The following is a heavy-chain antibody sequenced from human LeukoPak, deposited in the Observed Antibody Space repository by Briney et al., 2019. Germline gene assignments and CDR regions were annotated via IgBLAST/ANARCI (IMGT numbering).Heavy chain of an antibody. J-gene: IGHJ4*02. CDR2: ISYDGSNK. Sequence: GGSLRLSCAASGFTFGSYGMHWVRQAPGKGLEWVAVISYDGSNKYYADSVKDRFTISRDNSKNTLYLQMNSLRAEDTAVYYCAKDGQQLVLPQPPRLEHTLDYWGQGTLVTVSS. CDR1: GFTFGSYG. V-gene: IGHV3-30*18. CDR3: AKDGQQLVLPQPPRLEHTLDY. D-gene: IGHD6-13*01.